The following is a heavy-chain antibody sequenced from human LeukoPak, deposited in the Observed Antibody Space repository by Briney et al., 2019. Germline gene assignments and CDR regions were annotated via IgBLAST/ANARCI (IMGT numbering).Heavy chain of an antibody. Sequence: GGSLRLSCAASGFTFSSYAMHWVRQAPGKGLEWVAVISYDGSNKYYADSVKGRFTISRDNSKNTLYLQMNSLRAEDTAVYYCAREEAAGSLDYWGQGTLVTVSS. D-gene: IGHD6-13*01. CDR2: ISYDGSNK. CDR1: GFTFSSYA. J-gene: IGHJ4*02. CDR3: AREEAAGSLDY. V-gene: IGHV3-30-3*01.